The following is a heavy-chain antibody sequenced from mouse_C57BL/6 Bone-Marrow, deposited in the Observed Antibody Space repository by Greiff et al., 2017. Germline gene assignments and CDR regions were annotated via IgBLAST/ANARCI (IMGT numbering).Heavy chain of an antibody. V-gene: IGHV1-63*01. D-gene: IGHD2-1*01. CDR1: GYTFTNYW. CDR2: IYPGGGYT. J-gene: IGHJ1*03. CDR3: AVYYCNCWYFDV. Sequence: QVQLQQSGAELVRPGTSVKMSCKASGYTFTNYWIGWAKQRPGHGLEWIGDIYPGGGYTNYNEKFKGKATLTVDKSSSTAYMQFSSLTSEDSAIYYRAVYYCNCWYFDVWGTGATVTVSS.